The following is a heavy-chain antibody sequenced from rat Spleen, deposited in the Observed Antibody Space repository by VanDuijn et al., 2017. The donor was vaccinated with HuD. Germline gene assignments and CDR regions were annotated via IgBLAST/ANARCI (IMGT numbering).Heavy chain of an antibody. D-gene: IGHD1-7*01. J-gene: IGHJ2*01. V-gene: IGHV2-15*01. CDR1: GFSITSYN. CDR2: IWSGGNT. CDR3: TRDGSY. Sequence: VQLKESGPGLVQPSQTLSLTCTVSGFSITSYNVHWIRQPPGKGPEWMGAIWSGGNTNYNSVLKSRLSISRDTSKSQVFLKMDNLQTEDTAIYYCTRDGSYWGQGLMVTVSS.